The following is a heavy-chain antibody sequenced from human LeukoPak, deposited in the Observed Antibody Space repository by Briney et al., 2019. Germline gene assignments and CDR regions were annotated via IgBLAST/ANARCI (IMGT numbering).Heavy chain of an antibody. D-gene: IGHD3-9*01. V-gene: IGHV3-23*01. CDR2: ISGSGGST. Sequence: GGSLRLSCAASGFTFSSYAMSWVRQAPGKGLEWVSAISGSGGSTYYADSVKGRFTISRDNSKNTLYLQMNSLRAEDTAVYYCAKDPSNYDILTGYSYYMDVWGKGTTVTISS. J-gene: IGHJ6*03. CDR3: AKDPSNYDILTGYSYYMDV. CDR1: GFTFSSYA.